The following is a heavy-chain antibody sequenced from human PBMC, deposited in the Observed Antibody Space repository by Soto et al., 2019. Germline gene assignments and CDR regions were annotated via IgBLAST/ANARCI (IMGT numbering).Heavy chain of an antibody. Sequence: ASVKVSCKASGYTFTSYYMHWVRQAPGQGLEWMGIINPSGGSTSYAQKFQGRVTMTRDTSTSTVYMELSRLRSEDTAVYYCARGLLYAYYDSSGYYFMFDPWGQGTLVTVYS. CDR1: GYTFTSYY. CDR3: ARGLLYAYYDSSGYYFMFDP. J-gene: IGHJ5*02. V-gene: IGHV1-46*01. D-gene: IGHD3-22*01. CDR2: INPSGGST.